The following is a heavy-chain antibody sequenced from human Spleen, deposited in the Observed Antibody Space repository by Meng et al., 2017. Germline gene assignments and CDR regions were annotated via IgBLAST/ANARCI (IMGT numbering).Heavy chain of an antibody. J-gene: IGHJ4*02. Sequence: QVQLVQSGADVKKPVASVNVSCKASGYTFTAYYIHWVRQAPGQGLEWMGRINPNSGGTNFAQKFQGRVIMTRDTSISTAYMALSSLGFDDTAVYYCAKALGWGSSPDYWGQGILVTVSS. V-gene: IGHV1-2*06. D-gene: IGHD2-21*01. CDR3: AKALGWGSSPDY. CDR2: INPNSGGT. CDR1: GYTFTAYY.